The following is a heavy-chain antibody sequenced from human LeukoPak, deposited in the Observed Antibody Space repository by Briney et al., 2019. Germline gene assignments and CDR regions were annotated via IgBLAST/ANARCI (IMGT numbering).Heavy chain of an antibody. J-gene: IGHJ3*02. CDR2: INHSGST. D-gene: IGHD5-18*01. CDR1: GGSFSGYY. V-gene: IGHV4-34*01. CDR3: ARARKKYSYGYHAFDI. Sequence: SETLSLTCAVYGGSFSGYYWSWIRQPPGKGLEWIGEINHSGSTNYNPSLKSRVTISVDTSKNQFSLKLSSVTAADTAVYYCARARKKYSYGYHAFDIWGQGTMVTVSS.